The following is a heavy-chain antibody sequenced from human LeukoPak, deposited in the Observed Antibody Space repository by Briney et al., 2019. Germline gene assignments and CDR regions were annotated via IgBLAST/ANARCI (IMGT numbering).Heavy chain of an antibody. D-gene: IGHD6-13*01. CDR1: GGSIISTTYY. J-gene: IGHJ6*03. CDR3: AGASGSSWYERWLHAYYYYMDV. CDR2: IDYSGSI. Sequence: SETLSLTCTVSGGSIISTTYYWGWIRQPPGEGLEWIGSIDYSGSIYYNPSLKSRVTISVDTSKNQFSLNLSSVTAADTAVYSCAGASGSSWYERWLHAYYYYMDVWGKGTTVTVSS. V-gene: IGHV4-39*07.